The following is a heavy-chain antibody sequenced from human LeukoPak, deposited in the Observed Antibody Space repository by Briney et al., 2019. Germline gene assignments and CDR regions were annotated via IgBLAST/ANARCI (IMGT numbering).Heavy chain of an antibody. D-gene: IGHD3-22*01. J-gene: IGHJ5*02. CDR2: ISAYNGNT. V-gene: IGHV1-18*04. CDR1: GYTFTSYY. Sequence: ASVKVSCKASGYTFTSYYMHWVRQAPGQGLEWMGWISAYNGNTNYAQKLQGRVTMTTDTSTSTAYMELRSLRSDDTAVYYCARAGLVVVTNWFDPWGQGTLVTVSS. CDR3: ARAGLVVVTNWFDP.